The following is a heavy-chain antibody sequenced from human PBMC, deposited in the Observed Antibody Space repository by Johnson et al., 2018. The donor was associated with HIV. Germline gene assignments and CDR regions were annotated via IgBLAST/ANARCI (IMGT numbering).Heavy chain of an antibody. CDR2: IYSGGRT. J-gene: IGHJ3*02. D-gene: IGHD5/OR15-5a*01. Sequence: VQLVESGGGLIQPGGSLRLSCAASEFTVSSNYMSWVRQAPGKGLEWVSVIYSGGRTFYANSVKGRFTISRDNSKNTLYLQMNSLRAEDTAVYYCARDNLRAFDIWGQGTMVTVSS. CDR3: ARDNLRAFDI. V-gene: IGHV3-53*01. CDR1: EFTVSSNY.